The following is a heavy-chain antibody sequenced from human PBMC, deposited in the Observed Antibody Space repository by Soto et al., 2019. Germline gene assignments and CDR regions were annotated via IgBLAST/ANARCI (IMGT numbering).Heavy chain of an antibody. CDR1: GLTFDDYV. Sequence: ESGGGLVQPGRSLRLSCAASGLTFDDYVMHWVRRAPGKGLEWVSGISSNSGSIDYADSVKGRFTISRDNAKNSLYLQMNSLRAEDTALYYCAKDAGRRGAEHLHHWGQGTLVIVSS. CDR2: ISSNSGSI. CDR3: AKDAGRRGAEHLHH. J-gene: IGHJ1*01. D-gene: IGHD3-10*01. V-gene: IGHV3-9*01.